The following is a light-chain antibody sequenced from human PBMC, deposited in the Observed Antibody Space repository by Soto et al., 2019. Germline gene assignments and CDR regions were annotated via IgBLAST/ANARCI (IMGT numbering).Light chain of an antibody. CDR2: DVS. CDR3: SSYTSSNTVI. V-gene: IGLV2-14*01. Sequence: QSVLTQPASVSGSPGQSIAISCTGTSSDVGGYTYVSWYQQHPGKAPKLMIYDVSARPSGVSNRFSGSKSDNTASLTISGLQAEVEADYYCSSYTSSNTVIFGGGTKLTVL. J-gene: IGLJ2*01. CDR1: SSDVGGYTY.